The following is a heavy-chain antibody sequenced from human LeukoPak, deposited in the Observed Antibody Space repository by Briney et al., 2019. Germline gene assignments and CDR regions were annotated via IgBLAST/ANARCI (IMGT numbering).Heavy chain of an antibody. J-gene: IGHJ5*02. Sequence: GRSLRLSCAASGFTFSNFAMHWVRQAPGKGLEWVSVISYDGSYKYYADSVKGRFTISRDNSKNTLYLQMNNLKFEDTAVYYCAKGGGLRFDPWGQGTLVTVSS. CDR1: GFTFSNFA. CDR3: AKGGGLRFDP. CDR2: ISYDGSYK. V-gene: IGHV3-30*04.